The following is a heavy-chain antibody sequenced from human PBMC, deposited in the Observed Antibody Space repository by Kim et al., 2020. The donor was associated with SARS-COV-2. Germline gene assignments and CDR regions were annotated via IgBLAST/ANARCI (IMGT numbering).Heavy chain of an antibody. J-gene: IGHJ4*02. CDR3: ARDHGPFGLLWFGEFVFDY. D-gene: IGHD3-10*01. Sequence: ASVKVSCKASGYTFTSYAMNWVRQAPGQGLEWMGWINTNTGNPTYAQGFTGRFVFSLDTSVSTAYLQISSLKAEDTAVYYCARDHGPFGLLWFGEFVFDYWGQGTLVTVSS. CDR2: INTNTGNP. CDR1: GYTFTSYA. V-gene: IGHV7-4-1*02.